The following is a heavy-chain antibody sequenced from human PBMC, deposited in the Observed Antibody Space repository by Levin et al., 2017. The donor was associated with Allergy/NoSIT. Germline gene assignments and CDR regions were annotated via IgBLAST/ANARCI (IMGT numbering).Heavy chain of an antibody. Sequence: SCAASGFTFSSYAMSWVRQAPGKGLEWVSAISGSGGSTYYADSVKGRFTISRDNSKNTLYLQMNSLRAEDTAVYYCAKEHLDIVVVPAAINFDYWGQGTLVTVSS. V-gene: IGHV3-23*01. D-gene: IGHD2-2*01. CDR2: ISGSGGST. CDR1: GFTFSSYA. J-gene: IGHJ4*02. CDR3: AKEHLDIVVVPAAINFDY.